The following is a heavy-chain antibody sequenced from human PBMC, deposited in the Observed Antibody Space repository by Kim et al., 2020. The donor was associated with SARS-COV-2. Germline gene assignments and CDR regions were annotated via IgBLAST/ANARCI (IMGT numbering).Heavy chain of an antibody. CDR1: GGSFSGYY. CDR3: ARGSNLSIAAAGDYFDY. CDR2: INHSGST. J-gene: IGHJ4*02. D-gene: IGHD6-13*01. V-gene: IGHV4-34*01. Sequence: SETLSLTCAVYGGSFSGYYWSWIRQPPGKGLEWIGEINHSGSTNYNPSLKSRVTISVDTSKNQFSLKLSSVTAADTAVYYCARGSNLSIAAAGDYFDYWGQGTLVTVSS.